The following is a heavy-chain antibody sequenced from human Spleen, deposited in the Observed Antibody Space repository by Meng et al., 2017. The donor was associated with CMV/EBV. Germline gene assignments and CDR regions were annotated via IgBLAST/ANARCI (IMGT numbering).Heavy chain of an antibody. CDR1: GYTFTSNG. CDR2: ISGYNGNT. V-gene: IGHV1-18*01. J-gene: IGHJ4*02. D-gene: IGHD2-21*02. CDR3: ARAPIFTGGDCSH. Sequence: QVLLVQSGAEVKKPGASVKGSCKASGYTFTSNGISWVRQAPGQGLEWMGWISGYNGNTKYAQKFQSRVTMTTDTSTSTAYMELRSLTSDDTAVYYCARAPIFTGGDCSHWGQGTLVTVSS.